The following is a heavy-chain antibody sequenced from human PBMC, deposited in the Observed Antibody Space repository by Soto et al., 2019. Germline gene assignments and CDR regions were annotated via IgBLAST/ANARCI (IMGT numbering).Heavy chain of an antibody. CDR2: ISGSGGST. CDR1: GFTFSSYA. Sequence: EVQLLESGGGLVQPGGSLRLSCAASGFTFSSYAMNWVRQAPGKGLEWVSVISGSGGSTYYADSVKGRFTISRDNSKNTRYLQMHSLRAEDTAVYYCASRSSGWYFDYWGQGTLVTVSS. J-gene: IGHJ4*02. D-gene: IGHD6-19*01. CDR3: ASRSSGWYFDY. V-gene: IGHV3-23*01.